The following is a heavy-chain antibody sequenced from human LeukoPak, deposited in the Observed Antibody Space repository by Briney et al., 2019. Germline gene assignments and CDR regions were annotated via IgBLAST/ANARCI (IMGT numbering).Heavy chain of an antibody. CDR3: ARDLMGIAAAGTFPS. CDR1: GGTFSSYA. CDR2: IIPILGIA. J-gene: IGHJ4*02. Sequence: GASVKVSCKASGGTFSSYAISWVRQAPGQGLEWMGRIIPILGIANYAQKFQGRVTITADKSTSTAYMELSSLRSEDTAVYYCARDLMGIAAAGTFPSWGQGTLVTVSS. D-gene: IGHD6-13*01. V-gene: IGHV1-69*04.